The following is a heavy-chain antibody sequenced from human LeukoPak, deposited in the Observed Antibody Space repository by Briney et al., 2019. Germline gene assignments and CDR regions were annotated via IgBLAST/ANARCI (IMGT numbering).Heavy chain of an antibody. D-gene: IGHD4-17*01. J-gene: IGHJ3*02. CDR3: ARGVGSFGDDPRDALDI. Sequence: PSETLSLTCTVSGGSISSYYWSWIRQPAGGGLEWIGRIHSTGSTNSNPSLKSRVTMSVDTSKKQLSLKLTSVTAADTAVCFCARGVGSFGDDPRDALDIWGQGTMVTVSS. CDR1: GGSISSYY. V-gene: IGHV4-4*07. CDR2: IHSTGST.